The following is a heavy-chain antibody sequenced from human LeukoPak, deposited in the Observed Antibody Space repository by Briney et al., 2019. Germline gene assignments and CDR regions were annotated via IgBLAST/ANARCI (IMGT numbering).Heavy chain of an antibody. CDR1: GYTFTGYY. J-gene: IGHJ4*02. Sequence: ASVKLSRKASGYTFTGYYMHWVRQAPGQGLEWMGWINPHTGDTNYAQKFQGRVTMTRDMSMNTAYMELSRLRSDDTAVYYCARDPHWGPDYWGQGTLVTVSS. V-gene: IGHV1-2*02. CDR3: ARDPHWGPDY. D-gene: IGHD7-27*01. CDR2: INPHTGDT.